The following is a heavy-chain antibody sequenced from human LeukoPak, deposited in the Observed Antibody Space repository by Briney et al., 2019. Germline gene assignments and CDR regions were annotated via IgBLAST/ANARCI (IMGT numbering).Heavy chain of an antibody. CDR1: GGSISSYY. D-gene: IGHD6-13*01. CDR3: ARDSVDQIGYSSRWYPRWFDP. CDR2: IYYSGST. V-gene: IGHV4-59*01. Sequence: SETLSLTCTVSGGSISSYYWSWIRQPPGKGLEWIGYIYYSGSTNYNPSLKSRVTISVDTSKNQFSLKLSSVTEADTAVYYCARDSVDQIGYSSRWYPRWFDPWGQGTLVTVSS. J-gene: IGHJ5*02.